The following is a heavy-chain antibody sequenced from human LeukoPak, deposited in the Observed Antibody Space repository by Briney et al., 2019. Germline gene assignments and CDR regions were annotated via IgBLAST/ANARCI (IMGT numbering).Heavy chain of an antibody. Sequence: PSETLSLTCAVHGESFSGYYWTWIRQPPGKGLEWIGEIHYRGTTNYNPSFKSRVTVSADASRNQFSLNLTSVTAADTAMYYCATLIVGTTYFDYWGQGSLVTVSS. CDR1: GESFSGYY. J-gene: IGHJ4*02. D-gene: IGHD1-26*01. V-gene: IGHV4-34*01. CDR3: ATLIVGTTYFDY. CDR2: IHYRGTT.